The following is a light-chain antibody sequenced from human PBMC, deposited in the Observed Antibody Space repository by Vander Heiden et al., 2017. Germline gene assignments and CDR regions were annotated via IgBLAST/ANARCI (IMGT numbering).Light chain of an antibody. V-gene: IGKV3-11*01. CDR2: DAS. Sequence: ETVLTQSPATLSLSPGERATLSCRASQSVSSYLAWYQQKPGQAPRLLIYDASNRATGIPARFSGSASGTDFTLTISSLDPEDFAVYYCQQRSDWPWTFGQGTKVEIK. CDR3: QQRSDWPWT. CDR1: QSVSSY. J-gene: IGKJ1*01.